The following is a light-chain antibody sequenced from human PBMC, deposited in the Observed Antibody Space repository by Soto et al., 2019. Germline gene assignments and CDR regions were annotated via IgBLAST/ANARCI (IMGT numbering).Light chain of an antibody. J-gene: IGKJ1*01. V-gene: IGKV3-20*01. CDR3: QQYGRSPWT. Sequence: IVLTHSPCTLSPSAWEKATVSCRASQSVSNNYLAWYQQKPGQAPRLLIYGASNRATGIPDRFSGSGSGTDFTLTISRLEPEEFAVYYCQQYGRSPWTYGQGTKVDIK. CDR1: QSVSNNY. CDR2: GAS.